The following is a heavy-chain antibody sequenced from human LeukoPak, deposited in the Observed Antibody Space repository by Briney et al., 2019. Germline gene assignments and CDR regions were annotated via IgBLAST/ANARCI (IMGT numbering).Heavy chain of an antibody. Sequence: GGSLRLSCVASGFLFSAYEMNWVRQAPGKGLEWLSFINTSGSSIYYADSVKGRFTISRDNAKNTLYLQMNSLRAEDTAVYFCVRARPSKRDFWTDFGAYYYYMDVWGTGTTATVSS. V-gene: IGHV3-48*03. D-gene: IGHD3/OR15-3a*01. CDR2: INTSGSSI. CDR3: VRARPSKRDFWTDFGAYYYYMDV. J-gene: IGHJ6*03. CDR1: GFLFSAYE.